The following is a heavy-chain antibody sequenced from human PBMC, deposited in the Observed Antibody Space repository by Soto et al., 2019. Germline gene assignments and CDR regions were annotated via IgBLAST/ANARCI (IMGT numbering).Heavy chain of an antibody. V-gene: IGHV3-66*01. D-gene: IGHD6-13*01. J-gene: IGHJ6*02. CDR2: IYNGVST. CDR3: ARDNAAVGIYGMDV. CDR1: ESIVSSNY. Sequence: EVQLVESGGGLVQPRGSLRLSCAASESIVSSNYMSWVRQAPGKGLEWVSVIYNGVSTYYADSVKGRFTISRDNSKNILLLQMNSLRAEDTAVYYWARDNAAVGIYGMDVWGQGTTVTVSS.